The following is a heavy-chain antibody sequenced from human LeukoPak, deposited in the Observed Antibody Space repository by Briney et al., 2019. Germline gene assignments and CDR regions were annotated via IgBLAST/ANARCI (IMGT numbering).Heavy chain of an antibody. CDR3: ASAVYYYDSSGYYPPDY. D-gene: IGHD3-22*01. Sequence: SVKVSCKASGGTFSSYAISWVRQAPGQGLEWMGGIIPIFGTANYAQKFQGRVTITTDESTSTAYMELSSPRSEDTAVYYCASAVYYYDSSGYYPPDYWGQGTLVTVSS. J-gene: IGHJ4*02. CDR2: IIPIFGTA. CDR1: GGTFSSYA. V-gene: IGHV1-69*05.